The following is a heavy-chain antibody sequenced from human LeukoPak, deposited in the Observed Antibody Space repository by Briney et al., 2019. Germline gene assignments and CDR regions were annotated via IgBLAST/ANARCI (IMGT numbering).Heavy chain of an antibody. CDR1: GITFSNYA. V-gene: IGHV3-23*01. J-gene: IGHJ4*02. D-gene: IGHD4-17*01. Sequence: GGSLRLSCAASGITFSNYAMSWVRQAPGKGLDWVSAISGNSGNIYYADSVKGRFTISRDNSKNTVYLQMNSLRAEDTAVYYCAKDIRGVTTSDYWGQGTLVTVSS. CDR3: AKDIRGVTTSDY. CDR2: ISGNSGNI.